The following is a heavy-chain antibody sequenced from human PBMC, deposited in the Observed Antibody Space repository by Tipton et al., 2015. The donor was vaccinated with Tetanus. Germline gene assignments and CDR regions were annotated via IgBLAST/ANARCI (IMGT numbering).Heavy chain of an antibody. CDR2: IYSYNGNT. J-gene: IGHJ5*02. Sequence: GSLRLSCSVSGGSIRSGTFYWNWIRQSPGKGLEWIGNIYSYNGNTFQNPSLNSRVTISLDTSKNQFSLTLRSVTAADTAVYYCATTTDNWFDPWGQGTLVTVSS. CDR1: GGSIRSGTFY. V-gene: IGHV4-39*01. D-gene: IGHD1-1*01. CDR3: ATTTDNWFDP.